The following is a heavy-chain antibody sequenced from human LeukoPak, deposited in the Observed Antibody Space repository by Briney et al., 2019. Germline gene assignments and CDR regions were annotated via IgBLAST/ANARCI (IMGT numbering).Heavy chain of an antibody. Sequence: ASVKVSCKASGYTFTSYHMHWVRHAPGQGLEWMGIVKSSGDITLYAQKFQGRVTVTRDTSTSTMYMELRSLRSEDTAVYYCVREDPNTYFFDFWGQGTLVTVSS. V-gene: IGHV1-46*01. CDR1: GYTFTSYH. CDR2: VKSSGDIT. J-gene: IGHJ4*02. D-gene: IGHD3-16*01. CDR3: VREDPNTYFFDF.